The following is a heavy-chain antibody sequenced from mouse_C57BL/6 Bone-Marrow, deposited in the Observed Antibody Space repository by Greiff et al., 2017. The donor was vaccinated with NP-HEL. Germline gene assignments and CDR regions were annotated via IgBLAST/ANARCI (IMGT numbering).Heavy chain of an antibody. CDR2: ISNGGGST. CDR3: ARRNYYGSSYAMDY. CDR1: GFTFSDYY. J-gene: IGHJ4*01. D-gene: IGHD1-1*01. V-gene: IGHV5-12*01. Sequence: EVQGVESGGGLVQPGGSLKLSCAASGFTFSDYYMYWVRQTPEKRLEWVAYISNGGGSTYYPDTVKGRFTISRDNAKNTLYLQMSRLKSEDTAMYYCARRNYYGSSYAMDYWGQGTSVTVSS.